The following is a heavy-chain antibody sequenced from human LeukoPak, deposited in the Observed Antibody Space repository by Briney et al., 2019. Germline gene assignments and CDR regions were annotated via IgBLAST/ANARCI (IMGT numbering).Heavy chain of an antibody. CDR1: GYTFTSYG. J-gene: IGHJ5*02. CDR3: ARDPPYCSSTSCFQS. D-gene: IGHD2-2*01. CDR2: IIPIFGTA. V-gene: IGHV1-69*13. Sequence: ASVKVSCKASGYTFTSYGISWVRQAPGQGLEWMGGIIPIFGTANYAQKFQGRVTITADESTSTAYMELSSLRSEDTAVYYCARDPPYCSSTSCFQSWGQGTLVTVSS.